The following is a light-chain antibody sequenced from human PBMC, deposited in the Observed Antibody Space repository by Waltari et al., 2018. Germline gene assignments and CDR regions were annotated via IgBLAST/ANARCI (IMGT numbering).Light chain of an antibody. V-gene: IGKV3-20*01. CDR1: QRSRRF. Sequence: SLRADQRSRRFLGVEQQKPWPGPRLLIYGASTRATGIPDRFSGSGSGTDFSLTISGLEPEDSAVYYCQHHFRLPATFGQGTKVEIK. CDR2: GAS. CDR3: QHHFRLPAT. J-gene: IGKJ1*01.